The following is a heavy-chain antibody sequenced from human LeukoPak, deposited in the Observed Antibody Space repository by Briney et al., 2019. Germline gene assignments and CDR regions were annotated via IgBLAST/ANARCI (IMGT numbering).Heavy chain of an antibody. CDR1: GGSFSGYY. D-gene: IGHD4-11*01. Sequence: SETLSLTCAVYGGSFSGYYWSWIHQPPGKGLEWIGEINHSGSTNYNPSLKSRVTISVDTSKNQFSLKLSSVTAADTAVYYGASDETTVTISGFYWGQGTLVTVSS. J-gene: IGHJ4*02. CDR2: INHSGST. CDR3: ASDETTVTISGFY. V-gene: IGHV4-34*01.